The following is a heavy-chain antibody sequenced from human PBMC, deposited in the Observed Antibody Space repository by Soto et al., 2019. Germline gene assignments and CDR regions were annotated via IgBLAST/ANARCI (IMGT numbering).Heavy chain of an antibody. CDR2: SRNKVNSYST. D-gene: IGHD2-15*01. J-gene: IGHJ6*03. V-gene: IGHV3-72*01. CDR1: GFTFSDRY. CDR3: ARDGGVSVVLAGGYMDV. Sequence: EVQLVESGGGLVQPGGSLRLSCVVSGFTFSDRYMDWVRQAPGKGLEWVGRSRNKVNSYSTEYAASVTGRFTISRDDSKNSLYLQMNSLKTDDTAVYYCARDGGVSVVLAGGYMDVWGKGTTVTVSS.